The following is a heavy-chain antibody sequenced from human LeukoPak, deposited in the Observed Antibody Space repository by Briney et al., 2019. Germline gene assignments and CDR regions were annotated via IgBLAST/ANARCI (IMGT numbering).Heavy chain of an antibody. CDR2: IIQDRSMK. CDR1: GFIFNNYW. CDR3: ARDLGRISAAAILGGS. V-gene: IGHV3-7*05. D-gene: IGHD6-13*01. Sequence: GGSLRFSCAALGFIFNNYWMSWVGQAPGKGLEWVADIIQDRSMKNYLDSVKARFTISRDNAQNSLYLQVDSLRVEDTAVYYCARDLGRISAAAILGGSWGQGTLVTVS. J-gene: IGHJ5*02.